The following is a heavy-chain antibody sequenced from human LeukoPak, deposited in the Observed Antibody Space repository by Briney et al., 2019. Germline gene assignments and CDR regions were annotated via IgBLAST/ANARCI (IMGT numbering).Heavy chain of an antibody. J-gene: IGHJ3*02. D-gene: IGHD3-22*01. CDR3: AGGADSSGYYPYAFDI. CDR1: GGSISSGGYY. V-gene: IGHV4-30-2*01. CDR2: IYHSGST. Sequence: SETLSLTCTVSGGSISSGGYYWSWIRQPPGKGLEWIGYIYHSGSTYYNPSLKSRVTISVDRSKNQFSLKLSSVTAADTAVYYCAGGADSSGYYPYAFDIWGQGTMVTVSS.